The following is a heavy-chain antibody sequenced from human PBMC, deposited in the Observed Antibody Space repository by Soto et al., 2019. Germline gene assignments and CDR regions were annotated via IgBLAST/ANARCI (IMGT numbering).Heavy chain of an antibody. J-gene: IGHJ4*02. Sequence: SETLSLTCAVSGYSISSGYYWGWIRQPPGKGLEWIGSIYHSGSTYYNPSLKSRVTISVDTSKNQFSLKLSSVTAADTAVYYCASTGGDYYDSSGYYSVFDYWGQGTLVTVS. CDR3: ASTGGDYYDSSGYYSVFDY. V-gene: IGHV4-38-2*01. CDR1: GYSISSGYY. D-gene: IGHD3-22*01. CDR2: IYHSGST.